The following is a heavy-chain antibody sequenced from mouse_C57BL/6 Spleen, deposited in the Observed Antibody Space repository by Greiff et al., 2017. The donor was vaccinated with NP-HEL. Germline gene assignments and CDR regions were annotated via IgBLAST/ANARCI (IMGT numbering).Heavy chain of an antibody. Sequence: QVQLQQSGAELVKPGASVKLSCKASGYTFTSYWMHWVKQRPGQGLEWIGMIHPNSGSTNYNEKFKSKATLTVDKSSSTAYMQLSSLTSEDSAVYYCARRYYYGSSFLDYWGQGTTLTVSS. V-gene: IGHV1-64*01. J-gene: IGHJ2*01. CDR2: IHPNSGST. D-gene: IGHD1-1*01. CDR1: GYTFTSYW. CDR3: ARRYYYGSSFLDY.